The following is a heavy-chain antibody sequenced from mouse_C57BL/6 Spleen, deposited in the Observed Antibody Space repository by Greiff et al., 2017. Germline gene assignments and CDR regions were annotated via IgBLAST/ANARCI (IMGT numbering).Heavy chain of an antibody. D-gene: IGHD2-4*01. V-gene: IGHV5-16*01. CDR2: INYDGSST. CDR1: GFTFSDYY. CDR3: ARVDYDYDVDY. J-gene: IGHJ2*01. Sequence: EVKLMESEGGLVQPGSSMKLSCTASGFTFSDYYMALVRQVPEKGLEWVSNINYDGSSTYYLDSLKSRFIISRDNAKNILYLQMSSLKSEDTATYYCARVDYDYDVDYWGQGTTLTVSS.